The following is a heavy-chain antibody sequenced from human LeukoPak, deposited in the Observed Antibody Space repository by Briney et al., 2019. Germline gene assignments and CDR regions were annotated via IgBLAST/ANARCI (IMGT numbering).Heavy chain of an antibody. V-gene: IGHV4-59*01. J-gene: IGHJ6*03. CDR2: VYYRGST. CDR1: GGSISSYY. Sequence: PSETLSLTCTVSGGSISSYYWSWIRQPPGKGLEWIGYVYYRGSTNYNPSLKSRVTISVDTSKNQFSLKLSSVTAADTAVYYCARGDYYYYYYMDVWGKGTTVTVSS. CDR3: ARGDYYYYYYMDV.